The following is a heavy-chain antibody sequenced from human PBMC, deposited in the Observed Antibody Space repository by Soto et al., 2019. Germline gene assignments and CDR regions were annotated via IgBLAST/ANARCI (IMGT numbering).Heavy chain of an antibody. CDR3: ARAIFIYYGSAS. CDR1: GFTVSSNY. V-gene: IGHV3-66*01. Sequence: GGSLRLSCAASGFTVSSNYMSWVRQAPGKGLEWVSVIYSGGSTYYADSVKGRFTISRDNSKNTLYLQMNSLRAEDTAVYYCARAIFIYYGSASWGQGTLVTVSS. J-gene: IGHJ4*02. D-gene: IGHD3-10*01. CDR2: IYSGGST.